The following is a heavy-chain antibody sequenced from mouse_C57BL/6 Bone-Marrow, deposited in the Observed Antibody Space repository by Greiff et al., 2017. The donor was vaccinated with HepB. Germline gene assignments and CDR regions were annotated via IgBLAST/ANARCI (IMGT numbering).Heavy chain of an antibody. Sequence: VQLQQSGAELARPGASVKMSCKASGYTFTSYTMHWVKQRPGQGLEWIGYINPSSGYTKSNQKFKDKATLTADKSSSTAYMQLSSLTSEDSAVYYCAIRRRGAAWFAYWGQGTLVTVSA. V-gene: IGHV1-4*01. D-gene: IGHD2-12*01. CDR2: INPSSGYT. CDR1: GYTFTSYT. J-gene: IGHJ3*01. CDR3: AIRRRGAAWFAY.